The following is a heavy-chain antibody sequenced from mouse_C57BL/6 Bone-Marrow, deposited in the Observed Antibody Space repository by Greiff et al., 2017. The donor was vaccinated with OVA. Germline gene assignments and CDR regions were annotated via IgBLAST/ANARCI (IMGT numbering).Heavy chain of an antibody. Sequence: EVQLQQSGAELVRPGASVKLSCTASGFNIKDDYMHWVKQRPEQGLEWIGWLDPENGDTEYASKFQGKATITADTSSNTAYLQLSSLTSEDTAVYYCATGFYAMDYWGPGTSVTVSS. J-gene: IGHJ4*01. CDR1: GFNIKDDY. V-gene: IGHV14-4*01. CDR3: ATGFYAMDY. CDR2: LDPENGDT.